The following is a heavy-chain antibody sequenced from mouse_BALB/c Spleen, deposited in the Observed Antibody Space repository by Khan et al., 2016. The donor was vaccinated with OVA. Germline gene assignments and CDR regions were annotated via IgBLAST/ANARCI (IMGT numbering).Heavy chain of an antibody. D-gene: IGHD2-1*01. CDR2: ITPYNDGT. CDR1: GYTFTSYV. CDR3: ARSNYYGKTYAMDY. Sequence: VHVKQSGPELVKPGASVKMSCKASGYTFTSYVMHWVKQKPGQGLAWIGYITPYNDGTKYNETFKGKATLTSDKSSSTAYMELSSLTTEDSAVYCCARSNYYGKTYAMDYWGQGTSVSVSS. J-gene: IGHJ4*01. V-gene: IGHV1S136*01.